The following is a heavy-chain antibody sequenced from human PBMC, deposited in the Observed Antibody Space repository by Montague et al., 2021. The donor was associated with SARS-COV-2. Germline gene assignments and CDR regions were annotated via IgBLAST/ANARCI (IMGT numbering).Heavy chain of an antibody. V-gene: IGHV2-70*19. D-gene: IGHD3-10*01. CDR3: ARTYYYGSTCYYAYCFDS. Sequence: PPLVKPTQTLTLTCTFSGFSLSTTGMCVSWLRQPPGKALEWLALIDWDDDKHYSPSLKNRLSFSKDTSKNQVVLTMTNMDPVDTATYYCARTYYYGSTCYYAYCFDSWGQGTLVTVSS. CDR2: IDWDDDK. J-gene: IGHJ4*02. CDR1: GFSLSTTGMC.